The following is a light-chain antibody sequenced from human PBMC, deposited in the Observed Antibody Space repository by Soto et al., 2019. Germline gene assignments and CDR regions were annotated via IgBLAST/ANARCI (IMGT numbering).Light chain of an antibody. J-gene: IGLJ1*01. CDR1: SGDIGSCNR. V-gene: IGLV2-11*01. CDR2: DVS. Sequence: QSALTQPASVSGSPGQSITISCTGTSGDIGSCNRVSWYQQHPGKAPKLMIYDVSKRPSGVPDRFSGSKSGNTASLTISGLQAEDEADYYCCSYAGNYTFYVFGTGTKVTVL. CDR3: CSYAGNYTFYV.